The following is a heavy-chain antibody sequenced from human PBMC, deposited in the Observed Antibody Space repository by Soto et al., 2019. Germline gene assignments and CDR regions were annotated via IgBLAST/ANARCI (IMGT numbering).Heavy chain of an antibody. CDR1: GFTFSSYG. D-gene: IGHD4-17*01. V-gene: IGHV3-30*18. CDR3: AKDPHNPLNTVTTYYFDY. J-gene: IGHJ4*02. CDR2: ISYDGSNK. Sequence: QVQLVESGGGVVQPGRSLRLSCAASGFTFSSYGMHWVRQAPGKGLEWVAVISYDGSNKYYADSVKGRFTISRDNSKNTLYLQMNSLRAEDTAVYYCAKDPHNPLNTVTTYYFDYWGQGTLVTVSS.